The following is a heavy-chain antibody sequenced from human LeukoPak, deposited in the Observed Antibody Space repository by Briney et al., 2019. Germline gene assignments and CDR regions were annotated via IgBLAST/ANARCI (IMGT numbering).Heavy chain of an antibody. CDR1: GGSFSGYY. CDR3: ARGLGSNYYYYGMDV. V-gene: IGHV4-34*01. CDR2: INHSGST. J-gene: IGHJ6*02. Sequence: SETLSLTCAVYGGSFSGYYWSWIRQPPGKGLEWVGEINHSGSTNYNPSLKSRVTISVDTSKNQFSLKLSSVTAADTAVYYCARGLGSNYYYYGMDVWGQGTTVTVSS. D-gene: IGHD3-16*01.